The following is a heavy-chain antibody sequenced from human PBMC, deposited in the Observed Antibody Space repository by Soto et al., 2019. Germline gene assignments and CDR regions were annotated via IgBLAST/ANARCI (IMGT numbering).Heavy chain of an antibody. D-gene: IGHD2-8*01. V-gene: IGHV1-69*01. J-gene: IGHJ4*02. CDR1: GGTFSSYA. Sequence: QVQLVQSGAEVKKPGSSVKVSCKASGGTFSSYAISWVRQAPGQGLEWMGGNIPIIGTANYAQKFQGRVTITADESTSTAYMELSSLRSEDTAVYYCARSPPGASVKDYWGQGTLVTVSS. CDR2: NIPIIGTA. CDR3: ARSPPGASVKDY.